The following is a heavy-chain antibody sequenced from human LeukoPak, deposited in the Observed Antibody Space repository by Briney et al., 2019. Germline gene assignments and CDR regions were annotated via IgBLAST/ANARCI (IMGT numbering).Heavy chain of an antibody. V-gene: IGHV3-7*05. D-gene: IGHD3-3*01. CDR3: ARDSPGIMIFGVVTPN. CDR2: IIQDGSEK. J-gene: IGHJ4*02. CDR1: GFTFSSFW. Sequence: PGGSLRLSCAASGFTFSSFWMSWVRQAPGKGLEWVAKIIQDGSEKYYVDSVKGRFTIPRDNAKNSLYLQINSLRAEDTAVYYCARDSPGIMIFGVVTPNGGQGTLVTVSS.